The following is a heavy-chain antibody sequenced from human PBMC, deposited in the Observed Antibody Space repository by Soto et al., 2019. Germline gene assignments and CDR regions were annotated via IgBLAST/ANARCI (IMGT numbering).Heavy chain of an antibody. D-gene: IGHD3-10*01. CDR2: IYYSGST. Sequence: SETLSLTCTVSGGSISSYYWSWIRQPPGKGLEWIGYIYYSGSTNYNPSLKSRVTMSVDTSKNQFSLKVNSVTAADTAVYYCARESYYGSGATVVDYWGQGTLVTVSS. V-gene: IGHV4-59*01. J-gene: IGHJ4*02. CDR3: ARESYYGSGATVVDY. CDR1: GGSISSYY.